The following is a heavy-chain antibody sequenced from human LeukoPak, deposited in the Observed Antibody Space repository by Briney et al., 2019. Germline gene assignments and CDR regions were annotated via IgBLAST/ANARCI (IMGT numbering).Heavy chain of an antibody. CDR1: GFTFSSYW. D-gene: IGHD6-19*01. J-gene: IGHJ4*02. V-gene: IGHV3-21*01. Sequence: GGSLRLSCAASGFTFSSYWMSWVRQAPGKGLEWVSSISGSGGSTYYANSVKGRFTISRDNATNSLYRQTNSLGAEDTAVYYCARVYSSGWYVSLGGAPFDYWGQGTLVTVSS. CDR2: ISGSGGST. CDR3: ARVYSSGWYVSLGGAPFDY.